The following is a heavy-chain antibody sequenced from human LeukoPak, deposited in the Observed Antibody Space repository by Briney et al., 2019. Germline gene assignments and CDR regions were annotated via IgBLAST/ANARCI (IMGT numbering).Heavy chain of an antibody. V-gene: IGHV4-39*07. CDR1: GGSISSSSYY. CDR3: ARTTVDTAMVYDY. J-gene: IGHJ4*02. CDR2: IYYSGST. D-gene: IGHD5-18*01. Sequence: SDTLSPTCTVSGGSISSSSYYWGWIRQPPGKGLEWIGSIYYSGSTYYNPSLKSRVTISVDTSKNQFSLKLSSVTAADTAVYYCARTTVDTAMVYDYWGQGTLVTVSS.